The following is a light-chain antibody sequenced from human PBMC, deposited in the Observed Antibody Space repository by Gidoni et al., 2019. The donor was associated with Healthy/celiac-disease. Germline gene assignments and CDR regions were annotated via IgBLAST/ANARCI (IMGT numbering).Light chain of an antibody. V-gene: IGLV1-40*01. CDR2: GNS. J-gene: IGLJ2*01. Sequence: SVLTQPPSVSGAPGQRVTISCTGSSSNIGAGYDVHWYQQLPGTAPKLLIYGNSNRPSVVPDRFSGSKSGTSASLAITGLQAEDEADYYRQSYDSSLSGSVVFGGGTKLTVL. CDR3: QSYDSSLSGSVV. CDR1: SSNIGAGYD.